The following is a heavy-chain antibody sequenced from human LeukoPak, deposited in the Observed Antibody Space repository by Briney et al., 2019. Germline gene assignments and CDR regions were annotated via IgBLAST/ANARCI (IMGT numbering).Heavy chain of an antibody. D-gene: IGHD5-18*01. CDR1: GGSISSYY. Sequence: SETLSLTCTVSGGSISSYYWSWIRQPPGKGLEGIGYIYYSGSTNYNPSLKSRVTISVDTSKNQFSLKLSSVTAADTAVYYCARGGYSYGDFDYWGQGTLVTVSS. CDR2: IYYSGST. V-gene: IGHV4-59*01. J-gene: IGHJ4*02. CDR3: ARGGYSYGDFDY.